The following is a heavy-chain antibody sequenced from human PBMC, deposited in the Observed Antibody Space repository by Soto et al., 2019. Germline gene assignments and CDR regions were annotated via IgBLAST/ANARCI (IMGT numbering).Heavy chain of an antibody. Sequence: QVQLVQSGAEVKKPGASVRVSCRTSGYTFTSYAIHWVRQAPGQGLEWMAWSNIGNGNTKYSQKFQGRVTVSRDTSASTAYMELSSLRSEDTAVYYCAREPLWGGVCYDHWLDTWGQGTLVTVSS. J-gene: IGHJ5*02. CDR2: SNIGNGNT. CDR1: GYTFTSYA. CDR3: AREPLWGGVCYDHWLDT. D-gene: IGHD2-21*02. V-gene: IGHV1-3*04.